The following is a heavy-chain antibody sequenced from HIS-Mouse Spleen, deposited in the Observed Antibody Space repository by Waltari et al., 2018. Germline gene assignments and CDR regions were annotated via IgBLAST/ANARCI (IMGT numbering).Heavy chain of an antibody. CDR2: INPNSGGT. CDR3: ARERAAAADNWFDP. J-gene: IGHJ5*02. Sequence: QVQLVQSGAEVKKPGASVKVSCKASGYTFTGYYMHWVRQAPGQGLEWMGWINPNSGGTNNAQKLQGRVTMTRDTSISTAYMELSRLRSDDTAVYYCARERAAAADNWFDPWGQGTLVTVSS. D-gene: IGHD6-13*01. V-gene: IGHV1-2*02. CDR1: GYTFTGYY.